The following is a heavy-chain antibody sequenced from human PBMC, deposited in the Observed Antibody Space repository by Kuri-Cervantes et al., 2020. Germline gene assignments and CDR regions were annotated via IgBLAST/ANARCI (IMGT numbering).Heavy chain of an antibody. J-gene: IGHJ4*02. CDR2: IYYSGSS. V-gene: IGHV4-39*01. D-gene: IGHD2-2*01. CDR3: ARLADCSSTTCHDYC. Sequence: SETLSLTCTVSGGSVSSGIYYWGWIRQPPGKGLEWIGSIYYSGSSYYNPSLKSRVTISVDTSKNQFSLKLTSVTAADTAVYYCARLADCSSTTCHDYCWGQGTLVTVSS. CDR1: GGSVSSGIYY.